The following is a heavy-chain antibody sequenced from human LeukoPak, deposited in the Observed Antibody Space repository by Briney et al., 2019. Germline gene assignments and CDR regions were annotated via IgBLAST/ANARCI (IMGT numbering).Heavy chain of an antibody. CDR3: ARDRSSAYYRDYFDY. CDR2: VYNSGDT. D-gene: IGHD3-16*01. J-gene: IGHJ4*02. CDR1: GASVSGAY. Sequence: SETLSLTCTVSGASVSGAYWSWIRQPPGKGLEWIGRVYNSGDTAYNPSLESRVTMSVDTSKNRFVLRLTSVTAADTALYYCARDRSSAYYRDYFDYWGQGILVTVSS. V-gene: IGHV4-4*07.